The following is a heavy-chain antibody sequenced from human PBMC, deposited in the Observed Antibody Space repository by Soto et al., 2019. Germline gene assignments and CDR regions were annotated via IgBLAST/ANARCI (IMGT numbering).Heavy chain of an antibody. Sequence: SETLSLTCTVFGGSISTGDYYWSWIRQPPGKGLEWIGYIYYSGDTYYNPSLKSRLTISVDTSKNQFSLKLRSVTAADTAVYYCARGGYDILTGRNWFDPWGQGTLVTVSS. J-gene: IGHJ5*02. CDR1: GGSISTGDYY. D-gene: IGHD3-9*01. CDR2: IYYSGDT. CDR3: ARGGYDILTGRNWFDP. V-gene: IGHV4-30-4*01.